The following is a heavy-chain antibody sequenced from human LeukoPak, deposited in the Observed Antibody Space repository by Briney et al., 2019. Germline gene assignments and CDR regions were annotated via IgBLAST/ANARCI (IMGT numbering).Heavy chain of an antibody. CDR3: ATRVSITMIVVELEYYFDY. CDR2: FDPEDGET. Sequence: ASVKVSCKVSGYTLTELSMHWVRQAPGKGLEWMGGFDPEDGETIYAQKFQGRVTMTEDTSTDTAYMELSSLRSEDTAVYYCATRVSITMIVVELEYYFDYWGQGTLVTVSS. J-gene: IGHJ4*02. CDR1: GYTLTELS. V-gene: IGHV1-24*01. D-gene: IGHD3-22*01.